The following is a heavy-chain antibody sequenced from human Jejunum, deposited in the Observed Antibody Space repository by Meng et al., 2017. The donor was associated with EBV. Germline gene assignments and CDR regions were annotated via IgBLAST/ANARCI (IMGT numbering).Heavy chain of an antibody. V-gene: IGHV3-74*01. D-gene: IGHD6-25*01. J-gene: IGHJ4*02. CDR1: GFTFSTYW. Sequence: EVQLVESGGALVQPGGSLGLSCAASGFTFSTYWMHWVRQDPGKGLVWISRINENGRTTTYADSVRGRFTISRDNTKNTLYLQMNSLRAEDTAVYFCSRDLAGSYDDWGQGTLVTVSS. CDR2: INENGRTT. CDR3: SRDLAGSYDD.